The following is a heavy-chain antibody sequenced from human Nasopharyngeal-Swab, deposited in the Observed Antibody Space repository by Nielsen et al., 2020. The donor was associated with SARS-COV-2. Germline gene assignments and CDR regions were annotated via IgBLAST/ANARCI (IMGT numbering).Heavy chain of an antibody. CDR1: GFTLSTYA. CDR3: AKETTAVTLFFRKRSSYSMDV. D-gene: IGHD4-17*01. V-gene: IGHV3-30*18. CDR2: ISYDGSNK. Sequence: GESLKISCAASGFTLSTYAMHWVRQAPGKGPEWVSLISYDGSNKYYADSVKGRFTISRDNSKNTLFLQMNSLRAEDTAVYYCAKETTAVTLFFRKRSSYSMDVWGQGTTVTVS. J-gene: IGHJ6*02.